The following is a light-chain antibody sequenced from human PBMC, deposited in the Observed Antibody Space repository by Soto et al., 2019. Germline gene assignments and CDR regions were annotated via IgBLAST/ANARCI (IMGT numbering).Light chain of an antibody. CDR3: HQYNSWPRGT. CDR1: QSVTSRY. J-gene: IGKJ3*01. V-gene: IGKV3-20*01. Sequence: EIVLTQSPGTLSLSPGERATLSCRASQSVTSRYLAWYQQKPGQAPRVVIYGASRRATGIPDRFSGSGSGTDFTLTITRLEPEDSAVYYCHQYNSWPRGTFGPGTKVEIK. CDR2: GAS.